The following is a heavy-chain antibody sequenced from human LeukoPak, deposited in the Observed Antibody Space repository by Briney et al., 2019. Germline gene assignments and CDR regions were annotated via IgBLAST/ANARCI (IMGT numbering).Heavy chain of an antibody. Sequence: SETLSLTCAVYGGSFSGYYWSWIRQPPGKGLEWIGEINHSGSTNYNPSLKSRVTISADTSKNQFSLKLSSVTAADTAVYYCARVRRRYCSSISCYGNWFDPWGQGTLVTVSS. J-gene: IGHJ5*02. CDR1: GGSFSGYY. CDR3: ARVRRRYCSSISCYGNWFDP. CDR2: INHSGST. D-gene: IGHD2-2*01. V-gene: IGHV4-34*01.